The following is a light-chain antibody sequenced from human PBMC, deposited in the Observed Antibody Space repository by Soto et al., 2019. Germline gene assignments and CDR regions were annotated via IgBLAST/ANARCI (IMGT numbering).Light chain of an antibody. CDR2: GAS. CDR3: KQYNNWPPP. J-gene: IGKJ5*01. Sequence: EIVMTQSPATLSVSPGERATLSCRASQSVTSNLAWYQQKPGQAPRLLIYGASTRATGIPARFSGSGSGTEFPLTISSLQSEDFAVYYCKQYNNWPPPFGQGTRLEIK. V-gene: IGKV3-15*01. CDR1: QSVTSN.